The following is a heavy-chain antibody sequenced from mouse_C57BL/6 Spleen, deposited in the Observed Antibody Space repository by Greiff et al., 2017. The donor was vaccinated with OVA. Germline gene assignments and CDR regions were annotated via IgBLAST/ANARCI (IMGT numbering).Heavy chain of an antibody. Sequence: QVQLQQPGAELVRPGSSVKLSCKASGYTFTSYWMYWVKQRPIQGLEWIGNIDPSDSETHYNQKFKDKATLTVDKSSSTAYMQLSSLTSEDSAVYYCARYGVAKDFDYWGQGTTLTVSS. V-gene: IGHV1-52*01. CDR2: IDPSDSET. D-gene: IGHD1-1*02. CDR3: ARYGVAKDFDY. CDR1: GYTFTSYW. J-gene: IGHJ2*01.